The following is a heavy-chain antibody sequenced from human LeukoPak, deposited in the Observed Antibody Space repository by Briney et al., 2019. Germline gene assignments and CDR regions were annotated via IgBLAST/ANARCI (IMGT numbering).Heavy chain of an antibody. Sequence: GGSLRLSCAASGFTFTNYEMNWVRQAPGKGLEWVSYISSSGATIYYADSVKGRFFISRDNAKYSLYLQINSLRAEDTAVYYCARTSANYSDYWGQGTLVTVSS. D-gene: IGHD2-15*01. J-gene: IGHJ4*02. CDR2: ISSSGATI. V-gene: IGHV3-48*03. CDR1: GFTFTNYE. CDR3: ARTSANYSDY.